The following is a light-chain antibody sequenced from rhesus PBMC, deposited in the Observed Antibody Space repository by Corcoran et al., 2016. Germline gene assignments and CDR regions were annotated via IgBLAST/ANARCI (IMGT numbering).Light chain of an antibody. J-gene: IGKJ1*01. CDR2: KAS. Sequence: DIQMTQSPSSLSASVGDKVTITCRASQGISTWVAWYQQQPGKSLQLLIYKASSLQSGVPSRCSGSGSGTEFTLTISSLQPEDFAAYFCQQCNPPPWTFGQGTRVEIK. CDR3: QQCNPPPWT. CDR1: QGISTW. V-gene: IGKV1-21*01.